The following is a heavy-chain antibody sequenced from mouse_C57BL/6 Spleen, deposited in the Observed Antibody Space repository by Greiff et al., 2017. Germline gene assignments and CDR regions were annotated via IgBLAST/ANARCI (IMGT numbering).Heavy chain of an antibody. CDR2: LYPGSGST. CDR1: GYTFTRYW. CDR3: ARMDNYGSSDFYAMDY. V-gene: IGHV1-55*01. Sequence: QVQLKQPGAELVKPGASVKMSCKASGYTFTRYWITWVKQRPGQGLEWIGDLYPGSGSTNYNEKFKSKATLTVDTSSSTAYMQLSSLTSEESAVYYGARMDNYGSSDFYAMDYGGQGTSVTVSS. D-gene: IGHD1-1*01. J-gene: IGHJ4*01.